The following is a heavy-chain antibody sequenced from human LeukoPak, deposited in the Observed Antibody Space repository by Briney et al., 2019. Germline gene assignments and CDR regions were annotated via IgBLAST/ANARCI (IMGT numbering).Heavy chain of an antibody. Sequence: PGGSLRLSCAASRFTFSTYWMHWVRHAPGKGLVWVSRINADGSSTTYADSVKGRFTISRDNAKNTLYLQMNSLRAEDTAVYYCARAGYSTGWHYFDYWGQGTLVTVSS. CDR3: ARAGYSTGWHYFDY. J-gene: IGHJ4*02. V-gene: IGHV3-74*01. D-gene: IGHD6-19*01. CDR1: RFTFSTYW. CDR2: INADGSST.